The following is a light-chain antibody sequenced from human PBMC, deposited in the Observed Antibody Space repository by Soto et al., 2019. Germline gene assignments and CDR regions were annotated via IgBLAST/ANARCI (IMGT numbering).Light chain of an antibody. J-gene: IGKJ1*01. CDR3: QQRGNWPRT. V-gene: IGKV3-11*01. CDR1: QSVSSY. CDR2: DAS. Sequence: EIVLSQSPATLSLSPGDRDTLSCRASQSVSSYLAWYQQKPGQAPRLLIYDASDRATGIPARFSGSGSGTDFTLTISSLEPEDFAVYYCQQRGNWPRTFGQGTKVEIK.